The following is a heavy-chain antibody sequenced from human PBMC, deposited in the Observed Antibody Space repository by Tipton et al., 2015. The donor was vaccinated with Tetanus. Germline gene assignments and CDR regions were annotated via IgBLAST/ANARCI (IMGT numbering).Heavy chain of an antibody. CDR1: GDSVSGYY. D-gene: IGHD2-8*02. Sequence: LRLSCTVSGDSVSGYYWSWIRQPPGKGLEWVGYVYYTGDTNYNLSLKSRVTISMDRSENQISLKMTSVTAADTAVYYCAGVTAQRTELYFEHWGQGTQVTVSS. CDR3: AGVTAQRTELYFEH. J-gene: IGHJ1*01. CDR2: VYYTGDT. V-gene: IGHV4-59*02.